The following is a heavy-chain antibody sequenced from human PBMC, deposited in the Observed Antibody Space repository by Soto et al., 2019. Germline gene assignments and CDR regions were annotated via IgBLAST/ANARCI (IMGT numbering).Heavy chain of an antibody. V-gene: IGHV3-23*01. D-gene: IGHD3-16*01. CDR1: GFTFSSYA. J-gene: IGHJ5*01. CDR2: ISAPGGVT. Sequence: GGSLRLSCAASGFTFSSYAMRWVRQAPGKGLEWVSLISAPGGVTYYADSMKGRFTISRDNSDNTLYLQLHSLRAEDTAVYYCAKDRRAGGNSAFYFDFWGQGAQVTVSS. CDR3: AKDRRAGGNSAFYFDF.